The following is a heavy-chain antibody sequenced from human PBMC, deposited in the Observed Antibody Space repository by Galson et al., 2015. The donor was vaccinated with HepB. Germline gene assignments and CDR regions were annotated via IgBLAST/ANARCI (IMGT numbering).Heavy chain of an antibody. CDR2: INHSGST. V-gene: IGHV4-34*01. D-gene: IGHD3-10*01. J-gene: IGHJ3*02. CDR3: ARDTDYYGSGSYYNADDAFDI. CDR1: GGSFSGYY. Sequence: SETLSLTCAVYGGSFSGYYWSWIRQPPGKGLEWIGEINHSGSTNYNPSLKSRVTISVDTSKNQFSLKLSFVTAADTAVYYCARDTDYYGSGSYYNADDAFDIWGQGTMVSVSS.